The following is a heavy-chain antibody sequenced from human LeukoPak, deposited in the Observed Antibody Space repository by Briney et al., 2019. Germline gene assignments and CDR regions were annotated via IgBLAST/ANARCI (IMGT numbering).Heavy chain of an antibody. Sequence: SETLSLTCAVSGGSISSYDWSWIRQPAGKGLEWVGRIYSSGSTSYHPSLKSRVTISVDTSKNQFSLKLISVTAADTAVYYCARGFHDSSGYYYVYYYYGMDVWGQGTTVTVSS. J-gene: IGHJ6*02. CDR2: IYSSGST. CDR1: GGSISSYD. CDR3: ARGFHDSSGYYYVYYYYGMDV. D-gene: IGHD3-22*01. V-gene: IGHV4-59*10.